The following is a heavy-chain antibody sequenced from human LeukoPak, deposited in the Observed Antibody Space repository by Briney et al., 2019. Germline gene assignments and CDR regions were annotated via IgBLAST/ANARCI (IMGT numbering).Heavy chain of an antibody. CDR3: ARHSKQWLVMEYYFDY. D-gene: IGHD6-19*01. J-gene: IGHJ4*02. V-gene: IGHV4-39*01. CDR1: GGSISSSSYY. Sequence: SETLSLTCTVSGGSISSSSYYWGWIRQPPGKGLEWLGSIYYSGSTYYNPSLKSRVTISVDTSKNQLSLKLSAVTAADTAVYYCARHSKQWLVMEYYFDYWGQGTLVTVSS. CDR2: IYYSGST.